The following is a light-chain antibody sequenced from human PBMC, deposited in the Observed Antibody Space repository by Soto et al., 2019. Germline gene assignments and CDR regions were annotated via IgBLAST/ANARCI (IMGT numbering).Light chain of an antibody. CDR2: GVS. V-gene: IGKV3-20*01. J-gene: IGKJ1*01. CDR3: QQSYNTPWT. Sequence: EIVLTQSPGTLSLSPGERATLSCRASQSVSSSYLAWYQQKPGQAPRLLIHGVSTRATGIPDRFSGSGSGTDFTLTISSLQPEDCATYYCQQSYNTPWTFGQGTRVEVK. CDR1: QSVSSSY.